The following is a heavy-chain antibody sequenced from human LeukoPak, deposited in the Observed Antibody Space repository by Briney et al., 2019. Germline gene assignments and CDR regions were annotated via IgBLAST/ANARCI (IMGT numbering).Heavy chain of an antibody. CDR1: GFTFARHA. CDR2: ISGGGGST. Sequence: PGGSLRLSCAGSGFTFARHALTWVRQAPGMGLEWVSTISGGGGSTYYADSVKGRFTISRDNSKDTVFLQMNNLRAEDTAIYYCAREGGSCTSNSCSDYFDYWGQGTLVTVSP. D-gene: IGHD6-13*01. V-gene: IGHV3-23*01. CDR3: AREGGSCTSNSCSDYFDY. J-gene: IGHJ4*02.